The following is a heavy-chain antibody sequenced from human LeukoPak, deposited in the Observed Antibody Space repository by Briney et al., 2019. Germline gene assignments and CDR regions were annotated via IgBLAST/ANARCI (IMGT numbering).Heavy chain of an antibody. CDR3: ARDLIRGTMPLGY. V-gene: IGHV3-48*04. J-gene: IGHJ4*02. CDR2: ISDSSSSI. CDR1: GFTFSSYS. D-gene: IGHD3-10*01. Sequence: GGSLRLSCAASGFTFSSYSMNWVRQAPGKGPEWVSDISDSSSSIYYADSVKGRFTISRDNARNSVFLQLNSLRAEDTAIYYCARDLIRGTMPLGYWGQGTLVTVSS.